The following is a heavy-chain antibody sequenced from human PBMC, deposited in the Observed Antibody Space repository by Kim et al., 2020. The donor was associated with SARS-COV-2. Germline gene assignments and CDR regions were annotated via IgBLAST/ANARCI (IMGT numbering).Heavy chain of an antibody. CDR2: INAGNGNT. V-gene: IGHV1-3*01. CDR3: ASLKYYYDSSGYYPVYFDY. Sequence: ASVKVSCKASGYTFTSYAMHWVRQAPGQRLEWMGWINAGNGNTKYSQKFQGRVTITRDTSASTAYMELSSLRAEDTAVYYCASLKYYYDSSGYYPVYFDYWGQGTLVTVSS. D-gene: IGHD3-22*01. J-gene: IGHJ4*02. CDR1: GYTFTSYA.